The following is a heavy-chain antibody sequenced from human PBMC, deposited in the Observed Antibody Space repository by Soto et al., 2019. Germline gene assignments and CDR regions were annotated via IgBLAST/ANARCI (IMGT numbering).Heavy chain of an antibody. CDR1: GFTFSSYA. Sequence: PGGSLRLSCTASGFTFSSYAMSWVRQAPGKGLEWVSAISGSGGSTYYADSVKGRFTISRDNSKNTLYLQMNSLRAEDTAVYYCAKARGRAAAGTPYYYYGMDVWGQGTTVTVSS. CDR3: AKARGRAAAGTPYYYYGMDV. V-gene: IGHV3-23*01. CDR2: ISGSGGST. D-gene: IGHD6-13*01. J-gene: IGHJ6*02.